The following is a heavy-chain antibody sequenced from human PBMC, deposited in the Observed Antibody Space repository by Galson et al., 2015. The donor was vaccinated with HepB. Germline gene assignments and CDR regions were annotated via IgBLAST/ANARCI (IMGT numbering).Heavy chain of an antibody. CDR3: ARGGDCDSSGYPFDY. J-gene: IGHJ4*02. CDR1: GGSISSGGYS. CDR2: IYHSGST. D-gene: IGHD3-22*01. Sequence: TLSLTCAVSGGSISSGGYSWSWIRQPPGKGLEWIGYIYHSGSTYYNPSLKSRVTISVDRSKNQFSLKLSSVTAADTAVYYCARGGDCDSSGYPFDYWGQGTLVTVSS. V-gene: IGHV4-30-2*01.